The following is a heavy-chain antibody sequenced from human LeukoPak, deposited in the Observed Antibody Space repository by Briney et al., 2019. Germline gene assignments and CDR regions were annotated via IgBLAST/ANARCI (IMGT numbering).Heavy chain of an antibody. CDR2: MNPNSGNT. V-gene: IGHV1-8*01. Sequence: ASVNVSCNASGYTFTSYDINWVRQATGQGREWMGGMNPNSGNTGYAQKFQGRVTMTRNTSISTAYMELRSLRSEATAAYYRARGPRGIVGDTTWYYWGQGTLVTVSS. J-gene: IGHJ4*02. CDR3: ARGPRGIVGDTTWYY. CDR1: GYTFTSYD. D-gene: IGHD1-26*01.